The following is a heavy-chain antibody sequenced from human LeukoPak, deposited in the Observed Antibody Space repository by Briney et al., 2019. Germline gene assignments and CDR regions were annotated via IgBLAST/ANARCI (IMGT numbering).Heavy chain of an antibody. CDR1: GYTFIRFG. V-gene: IGHV1-18*01. CDR3: ARGDYVLRYFDWLLYSDY. J-gene: IGHJ4*02. CDR2: ISPYNGDT. Sequence: ASVKVSCKTSGYTFIRFGLSWVRQAPGQGLEWMGWISPYNGDTNFAQKFQGRVTMTRDTSISTAYMELSRLRSDDTAVYYCARGDYVLRYFDWLLYSDYWGQGTLVTVSS. D-gene: IGHD3-9*01.